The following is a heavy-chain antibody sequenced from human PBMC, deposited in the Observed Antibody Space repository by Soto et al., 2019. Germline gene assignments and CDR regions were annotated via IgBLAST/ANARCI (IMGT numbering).Heavy chain of an antibody. Sequence: GSLRLSCAASGFTFSSYGMHWVRQAPGKGLEWVAVIWYDGSNKYYADSVKGRFTISRDNSKNTLYLQMNSLRAEDTAVYCCARPRYCSGGSCSDWFDPWGQGTLVTVS. V-gene: IGHV3-33*01. CDR3: ARPRYCSGGSCSDWFDP. CDR2: IWYDGSNK. D-gene: IGHD2-15*01. J-gene: IGHJ5*02. CDR1: GFTFSSYG.